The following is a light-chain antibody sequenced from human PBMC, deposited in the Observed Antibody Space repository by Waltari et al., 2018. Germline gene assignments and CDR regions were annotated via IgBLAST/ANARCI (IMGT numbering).Light chain of an antibody. V-gene: IGKV1-33*01. CDR1: QDIANY. Sequence: DTQMTQSPPSLSASVGDRVTITCQASQDIANYLGWYQKKPGKAPKLLIYDASTLATGVPSRFSGRGSGTDFTLIITGLQSEDVATYYCQQYDHMPITFGQGTRAEIE. CDR3: QQYDHMPIT. J-gene: IGKJ5*01. CDR2: DAS.